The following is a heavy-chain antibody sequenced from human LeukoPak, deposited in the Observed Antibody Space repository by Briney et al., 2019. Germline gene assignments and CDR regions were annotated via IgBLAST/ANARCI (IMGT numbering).Heavy chain of an antibody. J-gene: IGHJ4*02. CDR2: VDGGGGGT. V-gene: IGHV3-23*01. CDR1: GFTLSSYA. CDR3: AKQSAGSAAWYSLHYDF. Sequence: GGSLRLSCAASGFTLSSYAMTWVRQAPGRGLEWVSSVDGGGGGTYYADSVKGRFTISRDNSKDTLYLKMNGLRAEDTAVYFCAKQSAGSAAWYSLHYDFWGQGTLVTVSS. D-gene: IGHD6-13*01.